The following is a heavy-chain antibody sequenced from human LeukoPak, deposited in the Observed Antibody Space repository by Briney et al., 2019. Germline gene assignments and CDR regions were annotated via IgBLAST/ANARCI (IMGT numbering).Heavy chain of an antibody. CDR1: GFTFSNYG. D-gene: IGHD2-2*02. CDR3: AKTEAPAAIRAGSDY. Sequence: GGSLRLSCAASGFTFSNYGLSWVRQAPGKGLEWVSTISGSGSATYNAGSVKGRFTTSRDNSNNTLYLQMNSLRAEDTAVYYCAKTEAPAAIRAGSDYWGQGTLVTVSS. CDR2: ISGSGSAT. V-gene: IGHV3-23*01. J-gene: IGHJ4*02.